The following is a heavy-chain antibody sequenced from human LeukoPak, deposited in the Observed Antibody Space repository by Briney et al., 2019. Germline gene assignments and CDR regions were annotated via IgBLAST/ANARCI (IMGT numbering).Heavy chain of an antibody. V-gene: IGHV3-11*04. CDR2: ISSSGSTI. CDR3: ARVGRWLQSRYEYYYYYYMDV. J-gene: IGHJ6*03. D-gene: IGHD5-24*01. CDR1: GFTFSDYY. Sequence: GGSLRLSCAASGFTFSDYYMSWIRQAPGKGLEWVSYISSSGSTIYYADSVKGRFTISRDNAKNSLYLQMNSLRAEDTAVYYCARVGRWLQSRYEYYYYYYMDVWGKGTTVTVSS.